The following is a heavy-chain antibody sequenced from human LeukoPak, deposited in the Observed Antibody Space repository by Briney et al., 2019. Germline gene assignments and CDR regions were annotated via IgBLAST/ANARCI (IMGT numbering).Heavy chain of an antibody. Sequence: GGSLRLSCAASGFTFSSYAMTWVRQPPGKGLEGVSSITGSTGSTYYADSVKGRFTISRDNSKNTLYLQMNSLRAEDTAVYYCARRYSGSSGLYNFDYWGQGTLVTVSS. J-gene: IGHJ4*02. V-gene: IGHV3-23*01. CDR3: ARRYSGSSGLYNFDY. CDR1: GFTFSSYA. D-gene: IGHD1-26*01. CDR2: ITGSTGST.